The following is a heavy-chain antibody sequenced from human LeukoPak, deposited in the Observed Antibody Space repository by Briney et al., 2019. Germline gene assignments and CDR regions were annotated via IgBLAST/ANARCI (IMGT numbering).Heavy chain of an antibody. J-gene: IGHJ3*02. Sequence: GGSLRLSCAASGFTFSSYSMNWVRQAPGKGLEWVSSISSSSSYIYYADSVRGRFTISRDNAKNSLYLQMNSLRAEDTAVYYLSKSPYCSGGNCYLDAFDIWGQGTMVTVSS. D-gene: IGHD2-15*01. CDR1: GFTFSSYS. CDR2: ISSSSSYI. V-gene: IGHV3-21*01. CDR3: SKSPYCSGGNCYLDAFDI.